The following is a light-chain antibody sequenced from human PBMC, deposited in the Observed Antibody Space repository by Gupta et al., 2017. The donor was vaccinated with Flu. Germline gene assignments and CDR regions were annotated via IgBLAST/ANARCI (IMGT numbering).Light chain of an antibody. CDR2: KDT. CDR3: QSADNSGSYVV. J-gene: IGLJ3*02. V-gene: IGLV3-25*03. Sequence: SYELTQPPSVSVSPGQPATITCSGDTLSTQYTYWYQQKPGRAPILVIFKDTKRPSGIPERFSASNSGTTVTLTISGVQAEDEAAYDCQSADNSGSYVVFGGGTQLTV. CDR1: TLSTQY.